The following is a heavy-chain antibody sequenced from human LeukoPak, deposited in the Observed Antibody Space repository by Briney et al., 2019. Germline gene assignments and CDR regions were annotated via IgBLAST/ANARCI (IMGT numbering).Heavy chain of an antibody. CDR2: IWYDGSNK. J-gene: IGHJ4*02. D-gene: IGHD3-3*01. V-gene: IGHV3-33*01. CDR3: AREGYYDFWSGYYNTQFDY. CDR1: GFTFSSYG. Sequence: GGSLRLSCAASGFTFSSYGMHWVRQAPGKGLEWVAVIWYDGSNKYYADSVKGRFTISRDNSKNTLYLQMNSLRAEDTAVYYCAREGYYDFWSGYYNTQFDYWGQGTLVTVSS.